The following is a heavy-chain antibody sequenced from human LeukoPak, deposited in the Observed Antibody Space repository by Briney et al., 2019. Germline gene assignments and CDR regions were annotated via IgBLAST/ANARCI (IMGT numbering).Heavy chain of an antibody. CDR3: ARDENGYVWGSFRA. CDR1: GGSVSRSPYY. Sequence: SETLSLTCTVSGGSVSRSPYYWGWIRQPPGKGLEWIGNIYYSGSTYYNPSLESRVTMSLDTSKNQFSLKLSSVTAADTAVYYCARDENGYVWGSFRAWGQGTLVTVSS. CDR2: IYYSGST. V-gene: IGHV4-39*07. J-gene: IGHJ5*02. D-gene: IGHD3-16*02.